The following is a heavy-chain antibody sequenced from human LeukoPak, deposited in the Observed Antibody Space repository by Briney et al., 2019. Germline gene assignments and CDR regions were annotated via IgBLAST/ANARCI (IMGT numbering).Heavy chain of an antibody. V-gene: IGHV3-53*01. CDR1: GFTFSSKY. CDR3: ARVLWYSSSWEPERHYGMDV. CDR2: IYSGGST. D-gene: IGHD6-13*01. Sequence: GGSLRLSCAASGFTFSSKYMSWVRQAPGKGLEWVSVIYSGGSTHYADSVKGRFTISRDNSKNTLYLQMNSLRAEDTAVYYCARVLWYSSSWEPERHYGMDVWGQGTTVTVSS. J-gene: IGHJ6*02.